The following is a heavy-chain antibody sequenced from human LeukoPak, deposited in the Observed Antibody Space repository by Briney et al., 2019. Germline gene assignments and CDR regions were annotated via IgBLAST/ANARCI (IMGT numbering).Heavy chain of an antibody. J-gene: IGHJ4*02. CDR3: ARAPGLVSYYDSSGYYYSGDFDY. CDR2: MNPNSGNT. V-gene: IGHV1-8*01. CDR1: GYTFTSYD. D-gene: IGHD3-22*01. Sequence: ASVKVSCKASGYTFTSYDINWVRQATGQGLEWMGWMNPNSGNTGYAQKFQGRVTMTRNASISTAYTELSSLRSEDTAVYYCARAPGLVSYYDSSGYYYSGDFDYWGQGTLVTVSS.